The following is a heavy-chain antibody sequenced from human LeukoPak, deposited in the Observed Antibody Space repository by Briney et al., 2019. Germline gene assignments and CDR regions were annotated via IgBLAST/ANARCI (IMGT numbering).Heavy chain of an antibody. CDR3: ARGLNSGWFDFDF. Sequence: ASVKVSCKASGYTFTRYDINWVRQATGQGLEWMGWMNPNSGNTGYAQTFQGRVTMTRNTSISTAYMELSSLKSEDTAVYYCARGLNSGWFDFDFWGQGTLVTVSS. CDR2: MNPNSGNT. V-gene: IGHV1-8*01. CDR1: GYTFTRYD. D-gene: IGHD6-19*01. J-gene: IGHJ4*02.